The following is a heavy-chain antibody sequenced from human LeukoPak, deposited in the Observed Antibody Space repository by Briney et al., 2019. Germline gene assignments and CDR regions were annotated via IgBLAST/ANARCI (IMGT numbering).Heavy chain of an antibody. CDR2: INPNRGGT. CDR3: ARLSTIGDGSGSFVN. V-gene: IGHV1-2*06. J-gene: IGHJ4*01. Sequence: GASVKVSCKSSGYTFTGYYIHWVRQAPGQGLEWMGRINPNRGGTNYEQKFQGRVTMTRDTSISTAYMELSSLRSDDTAIYYCARLSTIGDGSGSFVNWGHGTLVSVSS. D-gene: IGHD6-19*01. CDR1: GYTFTGYY.